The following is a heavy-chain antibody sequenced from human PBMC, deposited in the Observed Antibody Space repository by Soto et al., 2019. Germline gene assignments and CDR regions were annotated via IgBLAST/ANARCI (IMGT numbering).Heavy chain of an antibody. CDR1: GYTFTSYD. CDR2: MNPNSGNT. D-gene: IGHD3-9*01. J-gene: IGHJ6*02. CDR3: ARVSPDYDILTGYSDYYYGMDV. Sequence: QVQLVQSGAEVKKPGASVKVSCKASGYTFTSYDINWVRQATGQGLEWMGWMNPNSGNTGYAQKFQGRVTMTRNTSISTDYMELSSMRSEDTAVYYCARVSPDYDILTGYSDYYYGMDVWGQGTTVTVSS. V-gene: IGHV1-8*01.